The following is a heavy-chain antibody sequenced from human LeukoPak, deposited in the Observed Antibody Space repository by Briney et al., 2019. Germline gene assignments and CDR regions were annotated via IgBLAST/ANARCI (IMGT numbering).Heavy chain of an antibody. V-gene: IGHV4-39*07. CDR2: IYYSGST. CDR1: GGSISSSSYY. D-gene: IGHD6-6*01. Sequence: PSETLSLTCTVSGGSISSSSYYWGWIRQPPGKGLEWIGSIYYSGSTYYNPSLKSRVTISVDTSKNQFSLKLSSVTAADTAVYYCARERDAGEPGSSPLDYWGQGTLVTVSS. J-gene: IGHJ4*02. CDR3: ARERDAGEPGSSPLDY.